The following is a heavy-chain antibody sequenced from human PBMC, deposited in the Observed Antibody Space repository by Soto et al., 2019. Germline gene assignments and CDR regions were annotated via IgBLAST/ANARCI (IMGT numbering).Heavy chain of an antibody. D-gene: IGHD4-17*01. CDR1: GGTFSSYT. V-gene: IGHV1-69*08. J-gene: IGHJ5*02. Sequence: QVQLVQSGAEVKKPGSSVKVSCKASGGTFSSYTISWVRQAPGQGLEWMGRIIPILGIANYAQKFQGRVTITADESTSTAYMELSSLRSEDTAVYYCARDGAGYDYRGWFDPWGQGTLVTVCS. CDR2: IIPILGIA. CDR3: ARDGAGYDYRGWFDP.